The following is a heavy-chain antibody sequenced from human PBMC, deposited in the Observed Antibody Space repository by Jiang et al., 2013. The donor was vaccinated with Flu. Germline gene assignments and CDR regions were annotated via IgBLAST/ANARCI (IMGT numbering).Heavy chain of an antibody. CDR3: AKDFGAVAGEDAFDI. V-gene: IGHV3-23*01. CDR2: ISGSAGST. D-gene: IGHD6-19*01. J-gene: IGHJ3*02. CDR1: GFIFKNYA. Sequence: VQLLESGGGLVQPGGSLGLSCAGSGFIFKNYAMNWVRQAPGKGLEWVSTISGSAGSTYYADSVKGRFTISRDNSRNTLYLQMNSLRAEDTAVYYCAKDFGAVAGEDAFDIWAKGQWSPSLQ.